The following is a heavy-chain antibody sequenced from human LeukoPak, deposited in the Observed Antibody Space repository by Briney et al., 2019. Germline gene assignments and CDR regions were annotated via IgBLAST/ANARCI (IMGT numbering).Heavy chain of an antibody. CDR1: GGSISSGGYS. J-gene: IGHJ4*02. CDR2: IYHSGST. CDR3: ASQSEYSSSSDY. D-gene: IGHD6-6*01. Sequence: PSETLSLTCAVSGGSISSGGYSWSWIRQPPGKGLEWIGYIYHSGSTYYNPSLKSRVTISVDRSKSQFSLKLSSVTAADTAVYYCASQSEYSSSSDYWGQGTLVTVSS. V-gene: IGHV4-30-2*01.